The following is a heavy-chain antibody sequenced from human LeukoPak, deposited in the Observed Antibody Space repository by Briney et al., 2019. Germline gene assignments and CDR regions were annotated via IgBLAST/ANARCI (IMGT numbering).Heavy chain of an antibody. J-gene: IGHJ4*02. Sequence: SQTLSLTCAISGDSVSSNSATWNWIRQSPSRGLEWLGRTYYRSKWYNDYAVSVKSRITINPDTSKNQFSLKLNSVSAADTGVYYCARLVGHCNNTRCSLRDYWGQGTLVTVSS. CDR1: GDSVSSNSAT. V-gene: IGHV6-1*01. CDR2: TYYRSKWYN. D-gene: IGHD2-2*01. CDR3: ARLVGHCNNTRCSLRDY.